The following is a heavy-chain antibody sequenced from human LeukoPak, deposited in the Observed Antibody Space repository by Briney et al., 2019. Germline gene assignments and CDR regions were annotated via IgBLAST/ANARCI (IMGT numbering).Heavy chain of an antibody. V-gene: IGHV3-30*02. Sequence: GGSLRLSCAASGFNFRTYGMHWVRQAPGKGLDWVAFIRYDGSNKYYADSVKGRFTISRDNSKNTLYLQMNSLRAEDTAVYYCASWDTAMVSVDYWGQGTLVTVSS. J-gene: IGHJ4*02. D-gene: IGHD5-18*01. CDR2: IRYDGSNK. CDR3: ASWDTAMVSVDY. CDR1: GFNFRTYG.